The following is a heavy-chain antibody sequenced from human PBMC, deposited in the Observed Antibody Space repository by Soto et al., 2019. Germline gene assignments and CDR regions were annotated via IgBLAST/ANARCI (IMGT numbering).Heavy chain of an antibody. J-gene: IGHJ5*02. Sequence: SETLSLTCAVYGGSCSGYYWSWLRQPPGKGLEWIGELNHSGSTNYNPSLKSRVTISVDTSKNQFSLKVTSVTAADTAVYYCATANWSHHYFDPWGQGTLVT. CDR3: ATANWSHHYFDP. D-gene: IGHD1-1*01. CDR1: GGSCSGYY. V-gene: IGHV4-34*01. CDR2: LNHSGST.